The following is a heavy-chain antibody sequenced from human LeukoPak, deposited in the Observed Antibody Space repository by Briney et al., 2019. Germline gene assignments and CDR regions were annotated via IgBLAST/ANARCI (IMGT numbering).Heavy chain of an antibody. CDR1: GFIFSNYG. CDR2: ISGSGGST. D-gene: IGHD6-19*01. J-gene: IGHJ4*02. V-gene: IGHV3-23*01. Sequence: PGGSLRLSCAASGFIFSNYGMSWVRQAPGKGLEWVSAISGSGGSTYYADSVKGRFTISRDNFKNTLYLQMGSLRAEDMALYYCVRRAPGYSSGWLDYWGQGTLVTVSS. CDR3: VRRAPGYSSGWLDY.